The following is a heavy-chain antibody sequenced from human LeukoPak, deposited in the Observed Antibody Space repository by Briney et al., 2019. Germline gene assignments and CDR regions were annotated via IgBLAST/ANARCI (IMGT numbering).Heavy chain of an antibody. CDR2: IYHSGST. Sequence: PSETLSLTCTVSGYSISSGYYWGWIRQPPGQGLEWIGSIYHSGSTYYNPSLKSRVTISVDTSKNQFSLKLSSVTAADTAVYYCARDRQVGALFDPWGQGTLVTVSS. J-gene: IGHJ5*02. D-gene: IGHD1-26*01. CDR1: GYSISSGYY. V-gene: IGHV4-38-2*02. CDR3: ARDRQVGALFDP.